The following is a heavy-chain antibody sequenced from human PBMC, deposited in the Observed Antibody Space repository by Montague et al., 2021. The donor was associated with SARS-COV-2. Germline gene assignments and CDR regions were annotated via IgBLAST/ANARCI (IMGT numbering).Heavy chain of an antibody. V-gene: IGHV4-4*07. CDR3: GRGVVAATPVVDY. D-gene: IGHD2-15*01. CDR1: GDSISSFY. J-gene: IGHJ4*02. Sequence: SETLSLTCTVSGDSISSFYWNWIRQPAGKGLEWIRRIYASGGTNYNPSLKSRVTMSVDTSKNQFSLKLDSVTAADTAVYYCGRGVVAATPVVDYWGRGTLVTVSS. CDR2: IYASGGT.